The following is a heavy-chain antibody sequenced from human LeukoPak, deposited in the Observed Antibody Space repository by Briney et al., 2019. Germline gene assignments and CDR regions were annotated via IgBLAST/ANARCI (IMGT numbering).Heavy chain of an antibody. J-gene: IGHJ4*02. CDR2: IYYSGRT. CDR1: GGSLSSSSYY. D-gene: IGHD4-11*01. Sequence: PETLSLTCTVPGGSLSSSSYYWGWIRQPPGRWLEWIGSIYYSGRTYYNPSLKSRPTISVDTSKNQFSLKLSSVTAADTAVYYCARQYSLGFDYWGQGTLVTVSS. CDR3: ARQYSLGFDY. V-gene: IGHV4-39*01.